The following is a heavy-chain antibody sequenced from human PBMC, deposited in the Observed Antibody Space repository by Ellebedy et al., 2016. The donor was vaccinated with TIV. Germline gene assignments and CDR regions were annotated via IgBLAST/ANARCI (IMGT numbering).Heavy chain of an antibody. CDR3: ARATVGFDY. J-gene: IGHJ4*02. CDR2: ISYDGRNK. V-gene: IGHV3-30*03. CDR1: GFTFSRYG. Sequence: PGGSLRLSCAASGFTFSRYGMHWVRQAPGQGLEWVAVISYDGRNKYYAESVKGRFTISRDNSRNTLYLQVNSLRAEDKAVYYCARATVGFDYWGQGNLVTVSS. D-gene: IGHD2-15*01.